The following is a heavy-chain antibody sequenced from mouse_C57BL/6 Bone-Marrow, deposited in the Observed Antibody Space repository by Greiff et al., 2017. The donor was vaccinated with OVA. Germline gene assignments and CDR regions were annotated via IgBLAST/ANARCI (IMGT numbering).Heavy chain of an antibody. CDR2: INPNNGGT. Sequence: VQLQQSGPELVKPGASVKISCKASGYTFTDYYMNWVKQSHGKSLEWIGDINPNNGGTSYNQKFKGKATLTVDKSSSTAYMELRSLTSEDSAVYYCARENYYGSSYTDAMDYWGQGTSVTVSS. CDR1: GYTFTDYY. D-gene: IGHD1-1*01. CDR3: ARENYYGSSYTDAMDY. J-gene: IGHJ4*01. V-gene: IGHV1-26*01.